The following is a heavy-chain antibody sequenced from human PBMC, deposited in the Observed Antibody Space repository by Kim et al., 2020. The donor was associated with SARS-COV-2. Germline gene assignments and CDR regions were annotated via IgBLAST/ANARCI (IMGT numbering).Heavy chain of an antibody. CDR3: ACLNRGRFDV. V-gene: IGHV3-7*01. J-gene: IGHJ3*01. Sequence: GGSLRLSCAVSGFSFRDYSLHWVRQAPGKGLEWVSDISPDGGDKHYVDSVKGRFTVSRDNANNSLFLQMNSLRVEDTSVYYCACLNRGRFDVWGQGTVVSVSS. CDR1: GFSFRDYS. D-gene: IGHD3-16*01. CDR2: ISPDGGDK.